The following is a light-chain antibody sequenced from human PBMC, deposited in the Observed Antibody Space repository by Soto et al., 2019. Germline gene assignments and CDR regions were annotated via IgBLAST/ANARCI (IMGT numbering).Light chain of an antibody. Sequence: DIQMTQSPSSLSASVGDRVTLTCRASQSISKYLNWYQVKSGKGPKLLIYGTSTLQSGVPSRFSGSGSGTHFTLTISNLQPEDFAVYYCQQGYSLLLTFGGGTRVEIK. J-gene: IGKJ4*01. CDR2: GTS. CDR3: QQGYSLLLT. CDR1: QSISKY. V-gene: IGKV1-39*01.